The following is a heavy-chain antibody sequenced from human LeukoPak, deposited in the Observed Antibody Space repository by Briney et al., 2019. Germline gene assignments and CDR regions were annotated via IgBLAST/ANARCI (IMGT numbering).Heavy chain of an antibody. CDR1: GFTFSDYY. D-gene: IGHD3-3*01. J-gene: IGHJ3*02. V-gene: IGHV3-11*04. CDR3: ARDRSLDFWSGRGAFDI. Sequence: GGSLRLSCAASGFTFSDYYMSWIRQAPGKGLEWVSYISSSGSTIYYADSVKGRFIISRDNAKNSLYLQMNSLRAEDTAVYYCARDRSLDFWSGRGAFDIWGQGTMVTVSS. CDR2: ISSSGSTI.